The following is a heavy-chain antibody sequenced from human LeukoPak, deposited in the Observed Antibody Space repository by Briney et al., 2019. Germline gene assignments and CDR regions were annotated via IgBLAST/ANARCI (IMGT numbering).Heavy chain of an antibody. D-gene: IGHD3-10*01. CDR2: IKGDESSI. Sequence: GGSLRLSCAASGFTFSDYYMSWIRQAPEKGLEWVSRIKGDESSINYADSVEGRLTISRDNAKHTVYPHLNSLRVEDTAVYYCVRGAIYMYYFDYWGQGTLVTVSS. V-gene: IGHV3-74*01. CDR1: GFTFSDYY. J-gene: IGHJ4*02. CDR3: VRGAIYMYYFDY.